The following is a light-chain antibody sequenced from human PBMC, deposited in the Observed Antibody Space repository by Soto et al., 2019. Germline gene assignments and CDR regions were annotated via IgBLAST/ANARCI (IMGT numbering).Light chain of an antibody. J-gene: IGLJ2*01. V-gene: IGLV2-14*01. Sequence: QSALTKPASVSGSPGQSITISCTGSSGDIGYYKYVSWYKQHPGKAPKLMIYDVSNRPSGVSNRFSASKSGNTASLTISGLQAEDEADYYCRSYTSTNFVIFGGGTKLTVL. CDR2: DVS. CDR1: SGDIGYYKY. CDR3: RSYTSTNFVI.